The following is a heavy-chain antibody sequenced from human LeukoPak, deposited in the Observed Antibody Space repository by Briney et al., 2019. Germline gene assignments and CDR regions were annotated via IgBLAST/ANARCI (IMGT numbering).Heavy chain of an antibody. CDR1: GFTFSGYS. J-gene: IGHJ4*02. V-gene: IGHV3-21*01. D-gene: IGHD1-14*01. CDR2: ISSTSTYI. CDR3: ARDHEPD. Sequence: GGSLRLSCAASGFTFSGYSMNWVRQAPGKGLEWVSSISSTSTYIYYADSVKGGFIISRDNAKNSLYLHLNSLRVEDTAVYYCARDHEPDWGQGTLVTVSS.